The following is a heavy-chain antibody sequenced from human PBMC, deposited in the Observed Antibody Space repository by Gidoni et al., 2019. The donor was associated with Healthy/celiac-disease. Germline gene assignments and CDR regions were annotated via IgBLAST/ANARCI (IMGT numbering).Heavy chain of an antibody. CDR2: ISGSGGST. J-gene: IGHJ5*02. CDR3: ARPWVREIEWFDP. V-gene: IGHV3-23*01. D-gene: IGHD3-10*01. CDR1: GFTFSSYA. Sequence: EVQLLESGGGLVQPGGSLRLSCAASGFTFSSYAMSWVRQAPGKGLEWVSAISGSGGSTYYPDSVKGRFTISRDNSKNTLYLQMNSLRAEDTAVYYCARPWVREIEWFDPWGQGTLVTVSS.